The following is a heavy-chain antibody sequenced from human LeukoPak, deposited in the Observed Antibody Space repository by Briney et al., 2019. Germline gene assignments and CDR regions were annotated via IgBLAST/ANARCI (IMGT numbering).Heavy chain of an antibody. CDR3: ARDNRWHFDY. V-gene: IGHV3-30*04. D-gene: IGHD5-24*01. Sequence: GRSLRLSCAASGFTFSSYAMHWVRQAPGKGLEWVAVISYDGSNKYYADSVKGRFTISSDNSKNTLYLQMNSLRAEDTAVYYCARDNRWHFDYWGQGTLVTVSS. J-gene: IGHJ4*02. CDR2: ISYDGSNK. CDR1: GFTFSSYA.